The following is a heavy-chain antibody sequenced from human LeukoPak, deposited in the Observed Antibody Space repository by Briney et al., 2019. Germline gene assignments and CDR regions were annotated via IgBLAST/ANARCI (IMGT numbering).Heavy chain of an antibody. Sequence: GGSLRLSCAVSGFTFSSYSMNWVRQAPGKGLEWVSSISSSSSYIYYADSVKGRFTISRDNAKNSLYLQMNSLRAEDTAVYYCAREKVGDAFDIWGQGTMVTVSS. V-gene: IGHV3-21*01. CDR2: ISSSSSYI. J-gene: IGHJ3*02. D-gene: IGHD1-26*01. CDR3: AREKVGDAFDI. CDR1: GFTFSSYS.